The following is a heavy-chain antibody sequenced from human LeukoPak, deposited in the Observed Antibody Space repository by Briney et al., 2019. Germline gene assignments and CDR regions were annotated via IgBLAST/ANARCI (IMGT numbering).Heavy chain of an antibody. V-gene: IGHV4-59*08. D-gene: IGHD6-6*01. Sequence: SETLSLTCTVSGGSFSSYYWSWIRQPPGKGLEWIGYIYYSGSTNYNPSLKSRVTISVDTSKNQFSLKLSSVTAADTAVYYCARLEYSSSHPADYWGQGTLVTVSS. CDR2: IYYSGST. J-gene: IGHJ4*02. CDR1: GGSFSSYY. CDR3: ARLEYSSSHPADY.